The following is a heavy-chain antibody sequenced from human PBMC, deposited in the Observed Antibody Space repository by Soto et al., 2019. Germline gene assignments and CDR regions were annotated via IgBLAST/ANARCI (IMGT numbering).Heavy chain of an antibody. J-gene: IGHJ4*02. D-gene: IGHD3-10*01. CDR2: ISSSSSYI. Sequence: EVQLVESGGGLVKPGGSLRLSCAASGFTFSSYSMNWVRQAPGKGLEWVSSISSSSSYIYYADSVKGRFTISRDNAKNSLYLQMNILRAEDMAVYYCARARGPYYYGSGSWDYWGQGTLVTVSS. CDR1: GFTFSSYS. V-gene: IGHV3-21*01. CDR3: ARARGPYYYGSGSWDY.